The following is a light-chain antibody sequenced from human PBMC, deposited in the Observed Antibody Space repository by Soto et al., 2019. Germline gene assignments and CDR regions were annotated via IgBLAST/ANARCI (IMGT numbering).Light chain of an antibody. CDR2: KAS. Sequence: DIQMTQSPSTLCASVGDRVTMACRASQSVSDWLAWYQQKPGKAPKLLIYKASSLQSGVPSRFSGSGSGTEFTLTISSLQPDDFATYYCQQYNTYWTFGQGTKVDIK. CDR1: QSVSDW. CDR3: QQYNTYWT. V-gene: IGKV1-5*03. J-gene: IGKJ1*01.